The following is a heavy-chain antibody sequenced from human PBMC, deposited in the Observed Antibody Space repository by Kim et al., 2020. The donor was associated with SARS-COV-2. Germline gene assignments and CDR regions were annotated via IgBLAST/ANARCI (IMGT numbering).Heavy chain of an antibody. V-gene: IGHV3-30*18. CDR2: ISYDGSNK. CDR1: GFTFSSYD. CDR3: AKGRWALLDHYDYGMDV. D-gene: IGHD1-26*01. J-gene: IGHJ6*02. Sequence: GGSLRLSCAASGFTFSSYDMHWVRQAPGKGLEWVAVISYDGSNKYYADSVKGRFTISRDNSKNTLYLQMNSLRAEDTAVYYCAKGRWALLDHYDYGMDVWGQGTTVTVSS.